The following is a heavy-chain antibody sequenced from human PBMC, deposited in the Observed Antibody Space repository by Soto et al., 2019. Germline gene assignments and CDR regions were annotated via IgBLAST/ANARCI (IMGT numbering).Heavy chain of an antibody. J-gene: IGHJ6*02. D-gene: IGHD3-3*02. V-gene: IGHV5-51*01. CDR3: AISSGPARPEYYYGMEA. CDR2: IYPVYSDT. CDR1: GYSFTSYW. Sequence: GEDLKISWKGSGYSFTSYWIGWVRQMPGKGLEWMGIIYPVYSDTRYSPSFQGQVTISADKSISTAYLPWSSLKASDTAMYYCAISSGPARPEYYYGMEAWAQGSTV.